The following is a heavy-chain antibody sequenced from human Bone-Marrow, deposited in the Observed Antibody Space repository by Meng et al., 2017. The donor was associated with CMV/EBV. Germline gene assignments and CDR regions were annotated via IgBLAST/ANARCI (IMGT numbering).Heavy chain of an antibody. D-gene: IGHD3-3*01. Sequence: GESLEISCAASGFTFSSYWMSWVRQAPGQGLEWVAKIKQDGSEKYYVDSVKGRFTISRDNAKNSLYLKMNSLRAEDTAVYYCARIYYYFWRGYYKGGYYFDYWGQGTLVTVSS. J-gene: IGHJ4*02. V-gene: IGHV3-7*01. CDR2: IKQDGSEK. CDR3: ARIYYYFWRGYYKGGYYFDY. CDR1: GFTFSSYW.